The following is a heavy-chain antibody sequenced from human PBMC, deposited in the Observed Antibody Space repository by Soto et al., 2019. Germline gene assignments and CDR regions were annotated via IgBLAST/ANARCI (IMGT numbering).Heavy chain of an antibody. D-gene: IGHD6-13*01. J-gene: IGHJ5*02. V-gene: IGHV4-59*01. CDR1: GGSISSYY. Sequence: PSETLSLTCTVSGGSISSYYWSLIRQPPGKGLEWIGYIYYSGSTNYNPSLKSRVTISVDTSKNQFSLKLSSVTAADTAVYYCGRVGSSSWYENWFDPWGQGTLVTVSS. CDR2: IYYSGST. CDR3: GRVGSSSWYENWFDP.